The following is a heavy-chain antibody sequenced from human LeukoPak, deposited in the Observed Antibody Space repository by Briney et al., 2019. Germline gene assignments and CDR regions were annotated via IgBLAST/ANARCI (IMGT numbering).Heavy chain of an antibody. J-gene: IGHJ4*02. CDR1: GGTFSSYA. D-gene: IGHD1-1*01. Sequence: SVKVSCKASGGTFSSYAISWVRQAPGQGLEWMGRFIPIFGTANYAQKFQGRVTITTDESTSTAYMELSSLRSEDTAVYYCPRVALGERTRPFDYWGEGTLVTVSS. CDR2: FIPIFGTA. V-gene: IGHV1-69*05. CDR3: PRVALGERTRPFDY.